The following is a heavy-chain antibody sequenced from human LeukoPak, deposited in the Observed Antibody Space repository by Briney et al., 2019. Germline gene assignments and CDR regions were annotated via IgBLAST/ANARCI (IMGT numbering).Heavy chain of an antibody. CDR3: ARSGRLGYCSGGSCFRWDY. D-gene: IGHD2-15*01. V-gene: IGHV5-51*01. Sequence: GESLKISCKGSGYSFTSYWIAWVRQMPGKGLEWMGIIYPGDSDTRYSPSFQGQVTISVDKSISTAYLQWSSLKASDTAMYYCARSGRLGYCSGGSCFRWDYWGQGTLVTVSS. J-gene: IGHJ4*02. CDR2: IYPGDSDT. CDR1: GYSFTSYW.